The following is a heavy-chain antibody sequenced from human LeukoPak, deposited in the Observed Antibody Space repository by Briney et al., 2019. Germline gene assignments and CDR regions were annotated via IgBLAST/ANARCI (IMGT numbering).Heavy chain of an antibody. Sequence: SETLSLTCTVSGGSISSYYWSWIRQPPGKGLEWIGYIYYSGSTNYNPSLKSRVTISVDTSKNQFSLKLSSVTAADTAVYYCATAWFGERYYYYYYYMDVWGKGTTVTVSS. D-gene: IGHD3-10*01. J-gene: IGHJ6*03. V-gene: IGHV4-59*08. CDR3: ATAWFGERYYYYYYYMDV. CDR1: GGSISSYY. CDR2: IYYSGST.